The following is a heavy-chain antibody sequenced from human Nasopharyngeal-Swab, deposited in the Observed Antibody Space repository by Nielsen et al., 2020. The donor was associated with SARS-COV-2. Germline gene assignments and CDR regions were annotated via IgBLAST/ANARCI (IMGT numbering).Heavy chain of an antibody. Sequence: GESLKISCAASGFTFSSYAMSWVRQAPGKGLEWASAISGSGGSTYYADSVKGRFTISRDNSKNTLYLQMNSLRAEDTAVYYCASVVAATVAFDIWGQGTMVTVSS. D-gene: IGHD2-15*01. V-gene: IGHV3-23*01. CDR3: ASVVAATVAFDI. J-gene: IGHJ3*02. CDR1: GFTFSSYA. CDR2: ISGSGGST.